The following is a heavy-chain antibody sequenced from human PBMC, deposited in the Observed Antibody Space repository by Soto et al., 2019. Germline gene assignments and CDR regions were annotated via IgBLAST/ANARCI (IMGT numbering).Heavy chain of an antibody. CDR2: ISSYNGDT. CDR3: AKGQDRGFCMSTSGFGFAFDI. J-gene: IGHJ3*02. Sequence: SVKVSCKASGYTFTRSGISWVRQAPGQGPEWMGWISSYNGDTNYAQTFQGRVTMTTDTSTSTAYMELRSLRSDDTAVYYCAKGQDRGFCMSTSGFGFAFDIWGQGTMATVS. V-gene: IGHV1-18*01. D-gene: IGHD2-2*01. CDR1: GYTFTRSG.